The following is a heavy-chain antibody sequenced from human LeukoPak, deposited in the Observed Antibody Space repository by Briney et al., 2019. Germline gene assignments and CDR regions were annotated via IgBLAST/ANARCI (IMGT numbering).Heavy chain of an antibody. J-gene: IGHJ4*02. D-gene: IGHD6-13*01. Sequence: ASVKVSCKASGYTFTGYYLHWVRQAPGQGLEWMGWINPNSGGTNYAQKFQGRVTMTRDTSISTAYMELSRLRSDDTAVYYCARDPRLQQHPFDYWGQGTLVTVSS. CDR1: GYTFTGYY. CDR2: INPNSGGT. CDR3: ARDPRLQQHPFDY. V-gene: IGHV1-2*02.